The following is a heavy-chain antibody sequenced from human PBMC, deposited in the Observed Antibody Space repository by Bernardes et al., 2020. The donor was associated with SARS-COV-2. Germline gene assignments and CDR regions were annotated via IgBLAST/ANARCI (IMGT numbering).Heavy chain of an antibody. CDR1: GYPFTDYY. CDR3: ALHPTNYDRYAMDV. V-gene: IGHV1-2*02. D-gene: IGHD3-22*01. J-gene: IGHJ6*02. Sequence: ASVKVSCKASGYPFTDYYIHWVRQAPGQGLEWMGWINPNSGGTTYAQKFQGRVTMTRDTSINTAYMELSRLRSDDTAMFYCALHPTNYDRYAMDVWRQGTTVTVSS. CDR2: INPNSGGT.